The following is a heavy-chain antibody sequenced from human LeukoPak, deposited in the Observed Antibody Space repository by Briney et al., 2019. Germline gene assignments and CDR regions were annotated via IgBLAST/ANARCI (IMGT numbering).Heavy chain of an antibody. V-gene: IGHV4-38-2*01. CDR3: ARSPASIAAAGRDYNWFDP. CDR2: IYHSGST. Sequence: GSLRLSCAASGFTVSSNYMSWVRQAPGKGLEWIGSIYHSGSTYYNPSLKSRVTISVDTSKNQFSLKLSSVTAADTAVYYCARSPASIAAAGRDYNWFDPWGQGTLVTVSS. J-gene: IGHJ5*02. CDR1: GFTVSSNY. D-gene: IGHD6-13*01.